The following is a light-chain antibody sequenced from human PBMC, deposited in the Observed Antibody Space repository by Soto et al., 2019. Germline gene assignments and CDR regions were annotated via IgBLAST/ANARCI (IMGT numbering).Light chain of an antibody. CDR2: EVT. CDR3: SSQTGSATMV. Sequence: QSVLTQPASLSGSPGQSITISCAGTSSDIGGSKYVSWYQQHPGKAPKLIIYEVTYRPSGVSARFSGSKSGNTASLTVSGLQAEDEADYYCSSQTGSATMVFGGGTKLTVL. J-gene: IGLJ2*01. V-gene: IGLV2-14*01. CDR1: SSDIGGSKY.